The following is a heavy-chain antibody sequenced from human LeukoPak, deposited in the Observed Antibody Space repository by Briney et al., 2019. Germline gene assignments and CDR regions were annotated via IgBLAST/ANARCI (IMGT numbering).Heavy chain of an antibody. CDR2: INPNSGGT. D-gene: IGHD2-15*01. CDR3: ARVVVAATKSENWFDP. J-gene: IGHJ5*02. CDR1: GYTFTGYY. V-gene: IGHV1-2*02. Sequence: ASVKASCKASGYTFTGYYMHWVRQAPGQGLEWMGWINPNSGGTNYAQKFQGRVTMTRDTSISTAYMELSRLRSDDTAVYYCARVVVAATKSENWFDPWGQGTLVTVSS.